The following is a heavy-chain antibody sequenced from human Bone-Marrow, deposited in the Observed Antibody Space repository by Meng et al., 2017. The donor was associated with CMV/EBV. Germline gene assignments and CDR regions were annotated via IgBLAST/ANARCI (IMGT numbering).Heavy chain of an antibody. CDR2: ISGSGGST. CDR3: AKGDSSSWSDAFEI. Sequence: GESLKISCAASGFTFSSYAMSWVRQAPGKGLEWVSAISGSGGSTYYADSVKGRFTISRDNSKNTLYLQMNSLRAEDTAVYYCAKGDSSSWSDAFEIWGQGTMVTVSS. D-gene: IGHD6-13*01. V-gene: IGHV3-23*01. J-gene: IGHJ3*02. CDR1: GFTFSSYA.